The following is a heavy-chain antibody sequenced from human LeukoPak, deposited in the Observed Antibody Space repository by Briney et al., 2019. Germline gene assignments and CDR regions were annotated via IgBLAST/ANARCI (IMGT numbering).Heavy chain of an antibody. Sequence: GGSLRLSCAASGFTFSSYAMSWVRQAPGKGLEWVSSISGSGASTYYADSVKGRFTISRDNSKNTLYLQMNSLRAEDTAVYYCAKHKESWNSCFDYWGQGTLVTVSS. D-gene: IGHD1-7*01. CDR3: AKHKESWNSCFDY. CDR2: ISGSGAST. V-gene: IGHV3-23*01. CDR1: GFTFSSYA. J-gene: IGHJ4*02.